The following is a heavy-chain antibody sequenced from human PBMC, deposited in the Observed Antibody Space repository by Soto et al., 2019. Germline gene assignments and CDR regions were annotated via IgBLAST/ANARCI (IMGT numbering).Heavy chain of an antibody. V-gene: IGHV1-46*03. CDR3: ARDYDSSGYPRYYFDY. Sequence: QVQLVQSGAEVKKPGASVKVSCKASGYTFTSYYMHWVRQAPGQGLEWMGIINPSGGSTSYAQKCQGRATMTRXTXTXAVYMELSRLRSEDTAVYYCARDYDSSGYPRYYFDYWGQGTLVTVSS. CDR2: INPSGGST. J-gene: IGHJ4*02. D-gene: IGHD3-22*01. CDR1: GYTFTSYY.